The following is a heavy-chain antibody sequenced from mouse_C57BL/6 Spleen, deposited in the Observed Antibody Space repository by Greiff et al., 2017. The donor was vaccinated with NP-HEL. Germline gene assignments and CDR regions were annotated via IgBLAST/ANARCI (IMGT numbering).Heavy chain of an antibody. V-gene: IGHV5-4*01. Sequence: EVKVVESGGGLVKPGGSLKLSCAASGFTFSSYAMSWVRQTPEKRLEWVATISDGGSYTYYPDNVKGRFTISRDNAKNNLYLQMSHLKSEDTAMYYCARDRGAPDYYAMDYWGQGTSVTVSS. CDR1: GFTFSSYA. J-gene: IGHJ4*01. D-gene: IGHD3-1*01. CDR3: ARDRGAPDYYAMDY. CDR2: ISDGGSYT.